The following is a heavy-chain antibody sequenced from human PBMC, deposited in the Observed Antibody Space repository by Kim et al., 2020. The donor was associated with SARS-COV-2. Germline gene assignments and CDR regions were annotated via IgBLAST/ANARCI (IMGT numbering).Heavy chain of an antibody. J-gene: IGHJ4*02. CDR2: ISYDGSNK. CDR3: ARASMSVLWFGESVWGYFDY. D-gene: IGHD3-10*01. CDR1: GFTFSSYA. Sequence: GGSLRLSCAASGFTFSSYAMHWVRQAPGKGLEWVAVISYDGSNKYYADSVKGRFTISRDNSKNTLYLQMNSLRAEDTAVYYCARASMSVLWFGESVWGYFDYWGQGTLVTVSS. V-gene: IGHV3-30*04.